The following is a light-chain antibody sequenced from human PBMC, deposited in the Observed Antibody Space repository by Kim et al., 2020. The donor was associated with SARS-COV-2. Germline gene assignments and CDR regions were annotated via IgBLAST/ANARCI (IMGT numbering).Light chain of an antibody. Sequence: QTVVTQEPSFSVSPGGTVTLTCGLGSGSVSTSSYPSWYQQTPGQAPRTVIYNTNIRSSGVPDRFSGSIVGNKAALTITGAQADDESDYYCLLYMGGGISVFGRGTQLTVL. CDR1: SGSVSTSSY. V-gene: IGLV8-61*01. CDR3: LLYMGGGISV. CDR2: NTN. J-gene: IGLJ2*01.